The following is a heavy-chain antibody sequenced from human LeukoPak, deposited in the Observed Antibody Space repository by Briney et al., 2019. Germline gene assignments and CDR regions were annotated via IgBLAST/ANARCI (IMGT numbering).Heavy chain of an antibody. Sequence: PGGSLRLSCAASGFSFSSYEMNWVRQAPGKGLEGVSFISHSGSSIYYADSVKGRFTISRDKAKNSLYLQMNRLRGEDTAVYYCTNGSSAPFHFWAQGTLVTVSS. CDR1: GFSFSSYE. V-gene: IGHV3-48*03. CDR2: ISHSGSSI. D-gene: IGHD3-10*01. J-gene: IGHJ4*02. CDR3: TNGSSAPFHF.